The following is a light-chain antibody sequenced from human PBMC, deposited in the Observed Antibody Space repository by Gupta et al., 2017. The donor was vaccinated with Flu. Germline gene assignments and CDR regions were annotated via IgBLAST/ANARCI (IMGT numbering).Light chain of an antibody. CDR1: QTISKW. V-gene: IGKV1-5*03. J-gene: IGKJ1*01. CDR2: KAS. CDR3: QQYNSYSA. Sequence: DIQMTQSPSTLSASIGHRVTITCRASQTISKWLGWYQQKPGKATKLLIYKASSLESGVPSRFSGSGSGTEFTLTISGLQPDVFATYYCQQYNSYSAFGQGTKVEIK.